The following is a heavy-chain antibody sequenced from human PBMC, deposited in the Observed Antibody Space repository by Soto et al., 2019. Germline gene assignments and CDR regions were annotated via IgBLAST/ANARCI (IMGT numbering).Heavy chain of an antibody. CDR3: ARGISVMAAFAGDAPDKYFFDS. CDR2: INHSGST. Sequence: SETLSLTCAVYGGSFSGYYWTWIRQPPEKGLEWIGEINHSGSTNQNPSLKSRVSISVDRSKNQFSLRLRSVTAADTAVYYCARGISVMAAFAGDAPDKYFFDSWSRGTLVTVSS. D-gene: IGHD6-25*01. CDR1: GGSFSGYY. V-gene: IGHV4-34*01. J-gene: IGHJ4*02.